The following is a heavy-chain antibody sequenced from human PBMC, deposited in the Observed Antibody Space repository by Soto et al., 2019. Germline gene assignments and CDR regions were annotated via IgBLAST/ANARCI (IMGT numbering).Heavy chain of an antibody. CDR2: ISYYGTNE. D-gene: IGHD1-26*01. CDR3: AKEDPSGRYSLGY. Sequence: QVQLVESGGGVVQPGRSLRLSCAASGFTFSGYGMHWVRQAPGKGLEWVAVISYYGTNEYYEDSVKGRFTISRDNSKNTLYLQMNSLRIEDTAVDFCAKEDPSGRYSLGYCGHLPQFTVSS. J-gene: IGHJ4*01. CDR1: GFTFSGYG. V-gene: IGHV3-30*18.